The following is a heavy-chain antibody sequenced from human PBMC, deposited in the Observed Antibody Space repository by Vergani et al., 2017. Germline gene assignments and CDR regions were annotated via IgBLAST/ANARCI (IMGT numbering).Heavy chain of an antibody. CDR3: VRAEVMVRGWRYFDY. Sequence: QVQVVQSGAEVKKPGSSVKVSCKASGGIFNDYGFSWVRQAPGQGLEWMGGTIPAFGSINYAQKFQDRVSMIADASTRTVYMELSSLRSEDTAVYYCVRAEVMVRGWRYFDYWGQGTLVTVSS. V-gene: IGHV1-69*12. J-gene: IGHJ4*02. D-gene: IGHD3-10*01. CDR1: GGIFNDYG. CDR2: TIPAFGSI.